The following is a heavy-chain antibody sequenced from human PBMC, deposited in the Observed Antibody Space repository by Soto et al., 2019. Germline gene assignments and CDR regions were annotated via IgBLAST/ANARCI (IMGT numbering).Heavy chain of an antibody. D-gene: IGHD2-2*01. V-gene: IGHV4-31*03. CDR2: IYYSGST. CDR1: GASISSGGYY. J-gene: IGHJ4*02. Sequence: QVQLQESGPGLVKPSQTLSLTCTVSGASISSGGYYWSWIRQHPGKGLEWIGYIYYSGSTYYNPTLKSRVTISVDTSKNQFSLKLSSVTAADTAVYYCARALLPKKGIVPAAPLDYRGQGTLVTVSS. CDR3: ARALLPKKGIVPAAPLDY.